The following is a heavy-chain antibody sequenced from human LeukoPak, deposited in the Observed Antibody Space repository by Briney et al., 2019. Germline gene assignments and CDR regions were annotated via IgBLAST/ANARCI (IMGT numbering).Heavy chain of an antibody. CDR1: GCTFTGYY. J-gene: IGHJ5*02. CDR3: APMTIDNWFDP. CDR2: INPNSGGT. V-gene: IGHV1-2*02. Sequence: EASVKVSCKASGCTFTGYYMHWVRQAPGQGLEWMGWINPNSGGTNYAQKFQGRVTMTRDSSISTAYMELSRLRSDDTAVYYCAPMTIDNWFDPWGQGTLVTVSS. D-gene: IGHD4/OR15-4a*01.